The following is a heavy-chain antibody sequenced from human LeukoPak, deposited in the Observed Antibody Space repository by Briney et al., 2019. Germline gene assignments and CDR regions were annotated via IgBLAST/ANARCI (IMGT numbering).Heavy chain of an antibody. CDR3: ARGAHYDSSDY. V-gene: IGHV4-39*01. CDR2: IYYSGST. J-gene: IGHJ4*02. D-gene: IGHD3-22*01. Sequence: SETLSHTCTVSGGSISSSSYYWGWIRQPPGKGLEWIGSIYYSGSTYYNPSLKSRVTISVDTSKNQFSLKLSSVTAADTAVYYCARGAHYDSSDYWGQGTLVTVSS. CDR1: GGSISSSSYY.